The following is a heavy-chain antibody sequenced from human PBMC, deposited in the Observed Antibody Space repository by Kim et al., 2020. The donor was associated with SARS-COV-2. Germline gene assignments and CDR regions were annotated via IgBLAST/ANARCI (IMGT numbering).Heavy chain of an antibody. Sequence: SETLSLTCAVYGGSFSGYYWSWIRQPPGKGLEWIGEINHSGSTNYNPSLKSRVTISVDTSKNQFSLKLSSVTAADTAVYYCARVSGGYYGMDVWGQGTTVTVSS. CDR3: ARVSGGYYGMDV. CDR2: INHSGST. V-gene: IGHV4-34*01. J-gene: IGHJ6*02. CDR1: GGSFSGYY. D-gene: IGHD1-26*01.